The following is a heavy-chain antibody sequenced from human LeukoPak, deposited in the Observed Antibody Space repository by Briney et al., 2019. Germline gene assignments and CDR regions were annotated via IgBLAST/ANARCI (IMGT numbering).Heavy chain of an antibody. J-gene: IGHJ4*02. CDR2: INHSGST. CDR3: ARSDSSGYHFDY. Sequence: SETLSLTCAVYGGSFSDYYWSWIRQPPGKGLEWIGEINHSGSTNYNPSLKSRVTISVDTSKNQFSLKLSSVTAADTAVYYCARSDSSGYHFDYWGQGTLVTVSS. CDR1: GGSFSDYY. V-gene: IGHV4-34*01. D-gene: IGHD3-22*01.